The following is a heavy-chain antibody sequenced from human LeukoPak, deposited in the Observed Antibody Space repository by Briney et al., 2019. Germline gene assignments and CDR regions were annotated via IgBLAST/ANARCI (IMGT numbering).Heavy chain of an antibody. V-gene: IGHV1-2*02. J-gene: IGHJ4*02. CDR1: GYTFTGYY. D-gene: IGHD5-12*01. CDR3: ARVIGYSGYDLGPFDH. CDR2: INPNSGGT. Sequence: ASVKVSCKASGYTFTGYYMHWVRPAPGQGRGWMGWINPNSGGTNYAQKFQGRVTMTRATPISTAYMELSRLRSDDTAVYYCARVIGYSGYDLGPFDHWGQGNLVTVSS.